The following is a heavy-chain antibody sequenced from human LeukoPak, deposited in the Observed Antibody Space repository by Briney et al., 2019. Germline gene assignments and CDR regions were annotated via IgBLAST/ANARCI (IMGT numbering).Heavy chain of an antibody. CDR3: AGSFGDVKNF. J-gene: IGHJ4*01. Sequence: GGSLRLSCAASGFTFTTYWMGWVRQAPGKGLEWVANIKQDGSEQYYVDSVKGRFIISRDDARNSLSLQMNSLRAEDTAVYYCAGSFGDVKNFWGQGTLVTVSS. CDR1: GFTFTTYW. V-gene: IGHV3-7*01. D-gene: IGHD3-10*01. CDR2: IKQDGSEQ.